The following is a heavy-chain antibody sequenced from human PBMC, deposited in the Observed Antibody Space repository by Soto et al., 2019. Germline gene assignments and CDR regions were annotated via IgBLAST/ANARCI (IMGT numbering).Heavy chain of an antibody. CDR3: ARTRSFTLGFYYDGMDV. CDR1: GYSFASYC. D-gene: IGHD6-6*01. Sequence: PGESLKISCQVSGYSFASYCIGWVRQMPGKDLELMGIIYPGDSDTRYSPSFQGQVTTSADKSLRTAYLQWTSLKASDTALYYCARTRSFTLGFYYDGMDVWGQGTTVTVSS. V-gene: IGHV5-51*01. CDR2: IYPGDSDT. J-gene: IGHJ6*02.